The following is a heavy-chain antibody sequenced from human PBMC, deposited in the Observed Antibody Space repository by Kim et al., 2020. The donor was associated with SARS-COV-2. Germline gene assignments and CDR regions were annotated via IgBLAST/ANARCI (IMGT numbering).Heavy chain of an antibody. J-gene: IGHJ4*02. D-gene: IGHD3-10*01. CDR2: IYYSGST. V-gene: IGHV4-39*01. Sequence: SETLSLTCTVSGGSISSSSYYWGWIRQPPGKGLEWIGNIYYSGSTYYNPSLKSRVTISVDTTKNQFSLKPSSVSAADTAVYYCARRGYDSGSYPYWGQGTLVTVSS. CDR1: GGSISSSSYY. CDR3: ARRGYDSGSYPY.